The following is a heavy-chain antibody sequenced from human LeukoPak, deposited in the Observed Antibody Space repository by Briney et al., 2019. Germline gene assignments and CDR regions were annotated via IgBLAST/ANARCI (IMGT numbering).Heavy chain of an antibody. CDR3: ARDRGSGDSFDL. CDR1: GFPFSSYE. Sequence: GGSLRLSCAASGFPFSSYEMNWVRQAPGKGLEWVAVIWFDGSNQYYVDSVRGRFSISRDNSKNTLYLQMNTLRAEDTGVYYCARDRGSGDSFDLWGQGAMVTVSS. CDR2: IWFDGSNQ. J-gene: IGHJ3*01. D-gene: IGHD6-19*01. V-gene: IGHV3-33*08.